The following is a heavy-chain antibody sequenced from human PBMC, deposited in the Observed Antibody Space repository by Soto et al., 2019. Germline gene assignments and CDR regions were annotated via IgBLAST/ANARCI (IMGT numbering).Heavy chain of an antibody. V-gene: IGHV4-39*01. CDR2: IYYSGST. Sequence: SETLSLTCTVSGGSISSSSYYWGWIRQPQGKGLEWIGSIYYSGSTYYNPSLKSRVTISVDTSKNQFSLKLSSVTAADTAVYYCASHRRTWHDYWGQGTLVTVSS. D-gene: IGHD3-16*01. CDR3: ASHRRTWHDY. J-gene: IGHJ4*02. CDR1: GGSISSSSYY.